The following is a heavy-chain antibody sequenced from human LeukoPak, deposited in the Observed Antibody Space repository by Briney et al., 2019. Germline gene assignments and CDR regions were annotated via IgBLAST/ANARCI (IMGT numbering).Heavy chain of an antibody. D-gene: IGHD2-2*01. CDR1: GYTFTSYG. CDR3: ARDSPLGSCSSTSCYGHY. J-gene: IGHJ4*02. Sequence: ASVKVSCKASGYTFTSYGISWVRQAPGQGLEWMGWISAYNGNTNYAQKLQGRVTMTTDTSTSTAYMELRSLRSDDTAVYYCARDSPLGSCSSTSCYGHYWGQGTLVSVSS. V-gene: IGHV1-18*01. CDR2: ISAYNGNT.